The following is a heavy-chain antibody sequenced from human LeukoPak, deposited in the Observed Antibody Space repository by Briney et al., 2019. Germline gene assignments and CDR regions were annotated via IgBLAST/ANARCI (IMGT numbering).Heavy chain of an antibody. CDR3: ARHGYCSRTSCYHYYYMDV. J-gene: IGHJ6*03. D-gene: IGHD2-2*03. V-gene: IGHV5-51*01. Sequence: GESLKISCQASGYRFSTNWIGWVRQVPGRGLEWMGIIYPGDSDVRYSPSFQGQVTISVDKSIKTTYLQWSGLKASDTAIYYCARHGYCSRTSCYHYYYMDVWGKGTTVTVSS. CDR2: IYPGDSDV. CDR1: GYRFSTNW.